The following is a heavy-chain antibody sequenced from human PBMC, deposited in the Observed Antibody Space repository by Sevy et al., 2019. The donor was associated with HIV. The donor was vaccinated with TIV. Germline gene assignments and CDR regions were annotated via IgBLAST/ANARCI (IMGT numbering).Heavy chain of an antibody. CDR2: IYSGGST. V-gene: IGHV3-53*01. CDR3: AREDIVLGEGNYYGMDV. CDR1: EFTVSSNY. D-gene: IGHD2-15*01. Sequence: GGSLRLSCAASEFTVSSNYMSWVRQAPGKGLEWVSVIYSGGSTYYADSVKGRFTISRDNSQNTVYLQMNSLRAEDTAVYCCAREDIVLGEGNYYGMDVWGQGTTVTVSS. J-gene: IGHJ6*02.